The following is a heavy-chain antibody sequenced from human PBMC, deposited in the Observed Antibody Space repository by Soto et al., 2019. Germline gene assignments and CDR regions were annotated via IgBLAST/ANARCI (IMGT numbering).Heavy chain of an antibody. CDR2: INVYNGKT. D-gene: IGHD4-17*01. CDR3: ARDGGYCDYQDDAFDI. CDR1: GYRFTSYA. Sequence: QVQLVQSGAEVKKPGASVKVSCKASGYRFTSYAISWVRQAPGRGLEWMAWINVYNGKTNYADNLQDRVTLTTDTSTTTSYMDLRSLRSDDTAVYYCARDGGYCDYQDDAFDIWGQGTMVTVSS. V-gene: IGHV1-18*01. J-gene: IGHJ3*02.